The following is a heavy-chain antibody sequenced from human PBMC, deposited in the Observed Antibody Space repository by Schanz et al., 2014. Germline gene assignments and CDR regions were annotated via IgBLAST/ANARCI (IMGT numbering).Heavy chain of an antibody. D-gene: IGHD3-3*01. J-gene: IGHJ6*03. V-gene: IGHV1-3*04. Sequence: QVQLVQSGAEVKKPGASVKVSCQASGYTFAGHAVHWVRQAPGQGPEWVGWIHTGSGNTKYSQKVEGRVTITRDTAASRVYMELSSLRSEDTAVVFCASGEARVTSSGVVIVPMDVWGKGTTVIVSS. CDR2: IHTGSGNT. CDR1: GYTFAGHA. CDR3: ASGEARVTSSGVVIVPMDV.